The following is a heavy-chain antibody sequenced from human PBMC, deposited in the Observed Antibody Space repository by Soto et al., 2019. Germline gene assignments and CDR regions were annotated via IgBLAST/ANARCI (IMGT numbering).Heavy chain of an antibody. J-gene: IGHJ4*02. CDR2: IWYDGSNT. D-gene: IGHD1-26*01. Sequence: QVQLVESGGGVVQPGRSLRLSCAASGFTFNHYGMHWVRQAPGKGLEWVAIIWYDGSNTYYADAVKGRFTISRDDSKNTLDLQMNSLRDDDTAMYYCAREVGGHAGLQGRFDYWGQGTPVTVSS. V-gene: IGHV3-33*01. CDR1: GFTFNHYG. CDR3: AREVGGHAGLQGRFDY.